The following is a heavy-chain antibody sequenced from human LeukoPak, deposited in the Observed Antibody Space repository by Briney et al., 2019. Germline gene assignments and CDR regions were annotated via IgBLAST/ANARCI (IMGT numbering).Heavy chain of an antibody. CDR1: GFTFSNYS. Sequence: PGGSLRLSCAASGFTFSNYSMNWVRQAPGKGLEWVSYISSSSSTIYYADSVKGRFTISRDNAKNSLYLQMNSLRAEDTAVYYCARDFTSTYHYDSSGPTTWGQGTLVTVSS. J-gene: IGHJ4*02. V-gene: IGHV3-48*01. CDR3: ARDFTSTYHYDSSGPTT. CDR2: ISSSSSTI. D-gene: IGHD3-22*01.